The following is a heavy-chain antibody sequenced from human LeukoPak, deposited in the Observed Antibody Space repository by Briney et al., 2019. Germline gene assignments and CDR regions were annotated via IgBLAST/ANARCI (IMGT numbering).Heavy chain of an antibody. CDR1: GGSISSSSYY. Sequence: SSETLSLTCTVSGGSISSSSYYWGWIRQPPGKELEWIGSIYYSGNTYSNPSLNSRVTISVDTSKNQFSLNLSSVTAADTAVYYCARGRHTSPGLYWGQGTLVTVSS. CDR2: IYYSGNT. J-gene: IGHJ4*02. D-gene: IGHD3-16*01. CDR3: ARGRHTSPGLY. V-gene: IGHV4-39*07.